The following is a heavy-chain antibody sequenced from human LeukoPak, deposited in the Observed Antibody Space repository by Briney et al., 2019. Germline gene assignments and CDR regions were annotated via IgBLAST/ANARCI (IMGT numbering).Heavy chain of an antibody. CDR2: IYYSGST. J-gene: IGHJ4*02. V-gene: IGHV4-59*01. Sequence: PSETLSLTCTVSGGSISSYYWSWIRQPPGKGLEWIGYIYYSGSTNYNPSLKSRVTISVDTSKNQFSLKLSSVAAADTAVYYCARGGYGSGSYYFDYWGQGTLATVSS. CDR1: GGSISSYY. CDR3: ARGGYGSGSYYFDY. D-gene: IGHD3-10*01.